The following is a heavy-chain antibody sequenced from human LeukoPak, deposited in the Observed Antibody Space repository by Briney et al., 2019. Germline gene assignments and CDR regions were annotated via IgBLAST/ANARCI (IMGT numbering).Heavy chain of an antibody. Sequence: GGSLRLSCAASGFTFSTYGMHWVRQAPGKGLEWVAVISHDGSNAFYADSAKGRFTISRDNSKNTVDLQMNSLRAEGTAVYYCAKDRYTSGTFYPYFDYWGQGTLVTVSS. CDR3: AKDRYTSGTFYPYFDY. J-gene: IGHJ4*02. CDR1: GFTFSTYG. CDR2: ISHDGSNA. D-gene: IGHD3-10*01. V-gene: IGHV3-30*18.